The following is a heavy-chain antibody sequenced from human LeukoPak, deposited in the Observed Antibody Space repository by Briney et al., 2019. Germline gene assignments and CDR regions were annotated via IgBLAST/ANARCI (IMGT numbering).Heavy chain of an antibody. Sequence: ASVKVSCKASGYSFTSYYMHWVRQAPGQGLEWMGFINPSGSSAAYAQKFQGRVTITADKSTSTAYMELSSLRSEDTAVYYCARDKRGGYDYWYYYYYMDVWGKGTTVTVSS. CDR1: GYSFTSYY. J-gene: IGHJ6*03. CDR3: ARDKRGGYDYWYYYYYMDV. V-gene: IGHV1-46*01. CDR2: INPSGSSA. D-gene: IGHD5-12*01.